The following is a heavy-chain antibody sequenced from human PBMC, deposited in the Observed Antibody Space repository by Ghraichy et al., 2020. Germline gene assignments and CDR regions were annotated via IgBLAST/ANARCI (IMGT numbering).Heavy chain of an antibody. CDR3: AKDFSVGAGGRYYYYGMDV. J-gene: IGHJ6*02. V-gene: IGHV3-30*02. CDR2: IRYDGSNK. D-gene: IGHD3-16*01. Sequence: GGSLRLSCAASGFTFSSYGMHWVRQAPGKGLEWVAFIRYDGSNKYYADSVKGRFTISRDNSKNTLYLQMNSLGAEDTAVYYCAKDFSVGAGGRYYYYGMDVWGQGTTVTVSS. CDR1: GFTFSSYG.